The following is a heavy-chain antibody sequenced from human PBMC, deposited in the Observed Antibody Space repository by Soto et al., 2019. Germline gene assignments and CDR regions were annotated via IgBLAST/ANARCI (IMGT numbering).Heavy chain of an antibody. CDR1: GYNFGGYW. D-gene: IGHD3-3*01. V-gene: IGHV5-51*01. CDR3: ARGGVSTRTFDY. J-gene: IGHJ4*02. Sequence: GEALKISCKGSGYNFGGYWIAWGRQMPGKGLELMGIIYPSDSDTRYRPSFQGQVTISADKSISSAYLQWSSLRASDTAMYYCARGGVSTRTFDYWGQGTPVTVSS. CDR2: IYPSDSDT.